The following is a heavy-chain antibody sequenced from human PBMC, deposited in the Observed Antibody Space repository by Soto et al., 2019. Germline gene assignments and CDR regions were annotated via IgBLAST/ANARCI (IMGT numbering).Heavy chain of an antibody. V-gene: IGHV3-30-3*01. CDR1: GFTFSSYA. CDR2: ISYDGSSK. CDR3: ARDRIYSSSWYDY. J-gene: IGHJ4*02. D-gene: IGHD6-13*01. Sequence: PGGSLRLSCAASGFTFSSYAMHWVRQAPGKGLEWVAVISYDGSSKYYADSVKGRFTISRDNSKNTLYLQMNSLRAEDTAVYYCARDRIYSSSWYDYWGQGTLVTVSS.